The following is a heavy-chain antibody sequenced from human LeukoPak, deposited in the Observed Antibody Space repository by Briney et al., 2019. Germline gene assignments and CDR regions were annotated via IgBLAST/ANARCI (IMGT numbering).Heavy chain of an antibody. CDR3: AKDRYQLPGVFDY. CDR2: IRYDGSNK. J-gene: IGHJ4*02. D-gene: IGHD2-2*01. CDR1: GFTFSSYG. Sequence: GGSLRLSCAASGFTFSSYGMHWVRQAPGKGLEWVAFIRYDGSNKYCADSVKGRFTISRDNSKNTLYLQMNSLRAEDTAVYYCAKDRYQLPGVFDYWGQGTLVTVSS. V-gene: IGHV3-30*02.